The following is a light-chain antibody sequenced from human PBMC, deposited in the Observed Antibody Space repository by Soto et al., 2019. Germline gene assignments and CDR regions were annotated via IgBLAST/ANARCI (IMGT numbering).Light chain of an antibody. J-gene: IGKJ3*01. V-gene: IGKV1-12*01. CDR2: AAS. CDR3: QQANSFPPT. Sequence: DIQMTQSPSSVSASLGDRVTITCRASQAIGKWLAWYQQKPGRAPQLLIYAASSLQSGVPSRFSGSGSGEDFTRTICSLQPEDFATYYCQQANSFPPTFGPGTKVDIK. CDR1: QAIGKW.